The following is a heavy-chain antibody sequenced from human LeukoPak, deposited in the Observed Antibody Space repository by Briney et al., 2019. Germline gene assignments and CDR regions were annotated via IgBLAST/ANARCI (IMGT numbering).Heavy chain of an antibody. CDR1: GFTFSSYW. Sequence: GGSLRLSCAASGFTFSSYWMHWVRQAPGKGPVWVSRINSDGSSTSYADSVKGRFTISRDNAKNTLYLQMNSLRAEDTAVYYCARGRYSYGSFYFDYWGQGTLVTVSS. J-gene: IGHJ4*02. D-gene: IGHD5-18*01. CDR2: INSDGSST. CDR3: ARGRYSYGSFYFDY. V-gene: IGHV3-74*01.